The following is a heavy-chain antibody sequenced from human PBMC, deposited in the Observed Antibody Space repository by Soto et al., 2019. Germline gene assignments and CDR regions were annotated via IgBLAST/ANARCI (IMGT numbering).Heavy chain of an antibody. J-gene: IGHJ3*02. V-gene: IGHV1-69*12. CDR1: GGTFSSYA. D-gene: IGHD3-3*01. Sequence: QVQLVQSGAEVKKPGSSVKVSCKASGGTFSSYAISWVRQAPGQGLEWMGGIIPIFGTANYAQKFQGRVTIXXDXSXXTAYMELSSLRSEDTAVYYCASTIFGVVNGNAFDIWGQGTMVTVSS. CDR3: ASTIFGVVNGNAFDI. CDR2: IIPIFGTA.